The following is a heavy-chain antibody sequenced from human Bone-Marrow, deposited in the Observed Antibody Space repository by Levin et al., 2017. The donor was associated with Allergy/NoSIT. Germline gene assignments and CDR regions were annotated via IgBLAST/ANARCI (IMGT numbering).Heavy chain of an antibody. CDR1: GFAFGDYG. Sequence: GGSLRLSCTASGFAFGDYGLCWVRQAPGKGLEWVGFIRSKDYGGTTEYAASVKGRFTISRDDSKGIAYLQMSSLKIEDTAVYYCSRPYSGSYSGGMDVWGQGTTVTVS. CDR3: SRPYSGSYSGGMDV. CDR2: IRSKDYGGTT. J-gene: IGHJ6*02. D-gene: IGHD1-26*01. V-gene: IGHV3-49*04.